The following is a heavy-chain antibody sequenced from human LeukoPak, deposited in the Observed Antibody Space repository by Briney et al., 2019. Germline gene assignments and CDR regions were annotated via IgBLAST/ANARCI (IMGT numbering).Heavy chain of an antibody. CDR2: ISGSGGST. D-gene: IGHD1-1*01. CDR3: AKDRKTVTAATVFDY. J-gene: IGHJ4*02. Sequence: GGSLRLSCAASGFTFSSYAMSWVRQAPWKGLEWVSAISGSGGSTYYADSVKGRFTISRDNSKNTLYLQMNSLRAEDTAVYYCAKDRKTVTAATVFDYWGQGTLVTVSS. CDR1: GFTFSSYA. V-gene: IGHV3-23*01.